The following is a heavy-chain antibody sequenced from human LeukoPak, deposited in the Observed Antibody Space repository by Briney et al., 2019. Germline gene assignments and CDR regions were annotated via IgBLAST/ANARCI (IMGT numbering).Heavy chain of an antibody. D-gene: IGHD1-1*01. Sequence: SETLSLTCTVSGASINNYYWSWIRQSPEKGLEWIGYISHSGSTHYNPSLKSRITISVDTSKIHFSLNLTSVTAADTAVYYCARDSAAGSYYYYTDVWGKGTTVTISS. CDR2: ISHSGST. V-gene: IGHV4-59*01. CDR1: GASINNYY. CDR3: ARDSAAGSYYYYTDV. J-gene: IGHJ6*03.